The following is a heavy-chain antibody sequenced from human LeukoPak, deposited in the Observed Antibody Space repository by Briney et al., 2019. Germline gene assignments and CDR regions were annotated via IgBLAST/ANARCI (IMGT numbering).Heavy chain of an antibody. CDR1: GFTFSTYA. CDR3: ATGRDYAFTY. Sequence: GGSLRLSCAASGFTFSTYAMSWVRQIPGKGLEWVSAISGSDDGTYYADSVKGRFTISRDNSQNTLYLQMSSLRAEDTAVYYCATGRDYAFTYWGQGTMVTVSS. D-gene: IGHD3-16*01. V-gene: IGHV3-23*01. CDR2: ISGSDDGT. J-gene: IGHJ3*01.